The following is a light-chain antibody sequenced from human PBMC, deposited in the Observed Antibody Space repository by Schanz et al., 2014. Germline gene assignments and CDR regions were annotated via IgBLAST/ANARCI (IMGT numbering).Light chain of an antibody. J-gene: IGKJ1*01. CDR2: GAS. CDR1: HSVSSS. Sequence: EIVMTQSPATMSVSPGEGATLSCRASHSVSSSIAWYQQRAGQAPRLLLYGASTRATGIPARFSGSGSGTEFTLTITSLQSEDFAFYYCQQFKNWPWTFGQGTKVEIK. V-gene: IGKV3-15*01. CDR3: QQFKNWPWT.